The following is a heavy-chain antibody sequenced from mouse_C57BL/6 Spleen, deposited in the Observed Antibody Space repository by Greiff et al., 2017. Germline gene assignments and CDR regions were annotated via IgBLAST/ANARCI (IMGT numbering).Heavy chain of an antibody. J-gene: IGHJ3*01. Sequence: EVMLVESGGGLVKPGGSLKLSCAASGFTFSSYAMSWVRQTPEKRLEWVATISDGGSYTYYPDNVKGRFTISRDNAKNNLYLQMSHLKSEDTAMYYCARDGVYYGSSYEAWFAYWGQGTLVTVSA. CDR2: ISDGGSYT. V-gene: IGHV5-4*01. CDR1: GFTFSSYA. D-gene: IGHD1-1*01. CDR3: ARDGVYYGSSYEAWFAY.